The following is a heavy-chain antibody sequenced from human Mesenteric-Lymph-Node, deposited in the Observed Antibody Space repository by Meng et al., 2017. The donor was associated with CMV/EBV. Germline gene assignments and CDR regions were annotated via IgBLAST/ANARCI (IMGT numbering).Heavy chain of an antibody. CDR2: IIPIFGTA. V-gene: IGHV1-69*05. D-gene: IGHD3-3*01. Sequence: SVKVSCQASGGTFSSYAINWVRQAPGQGLDWMGGIIPIFGTANYAQKFQGRVTITTDESTSTAYMELSSLRSEDTAVYYCAREYVTIFGVVIHYYGMDVWGQGTTVTVSS. J-gene: IGHJ6*02. CDR1: GGTFSSYA. CDR3: AREYVTIFGVVIHYYGMDV.